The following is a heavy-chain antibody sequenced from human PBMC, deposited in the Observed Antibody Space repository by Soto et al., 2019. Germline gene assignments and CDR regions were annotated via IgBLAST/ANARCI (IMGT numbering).Heavy chain of an antibody. CDR1: GYSFTKYW. J-gene: IGHJ4*02. D-gene: IGHD6-19*01. CDR3: ATHDDSSGWYYFDY. V-gene: IGHV5-51*01. CDR2: IYPGDSDT. Sequence: GESLKISCNGSGYSFTKYWIGLVRQMPGKGLEWMGIIYPGDSDTRYSPSFQGQVTISADKSISTAYLQWSSLKASDTAMYYCATHDDSSGWYYFDYWGQGTLVTFSS.